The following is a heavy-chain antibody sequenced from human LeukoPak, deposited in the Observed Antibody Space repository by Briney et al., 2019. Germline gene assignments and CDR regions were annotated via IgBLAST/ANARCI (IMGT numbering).Heavy chain of an antibody. CDR3: ARHEAERYCSSTSCPYYYYYMDV. CDR2: IYPGDSDT. D-gene: IGHD2-2*01. J-gene: IGHJ6*03. V-gene: IGHV5-51*01. CDR1: GYSFTSYW. Sequence: GESLKISCKGSGYSFTSYWIGWVRQMPGKGLEWMGIIYPGDSDTRYSPSFQGQVTISADKSISTAYLQWSSLKASDTAMYYCARHEAERYCSSTSCPYYYYYMDVWGKGTTVTVS.